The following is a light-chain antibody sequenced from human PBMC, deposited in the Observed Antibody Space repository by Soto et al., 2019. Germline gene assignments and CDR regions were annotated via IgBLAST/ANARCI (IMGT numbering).Light chain of an antibody. V-gene: IGKV1-5*03. CDR1: QTINEW. CDR3: QHYNRYPYS. CDR2: QAS. J-gene: IGKJ2*03. Sequence: DIQMTQSPSTLSASVGERVTITCRASQTINEWLAWYQQKIGKAPKVLIYQASTLASAVPSRFSGSGSGTNFPLTISSLQPDDSATYYCQHYNRYPYSFGQGTKREI.